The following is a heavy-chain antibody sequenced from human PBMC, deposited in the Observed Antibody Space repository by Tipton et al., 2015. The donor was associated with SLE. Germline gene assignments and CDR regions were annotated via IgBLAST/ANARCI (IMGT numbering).Heavy chain of an antibody. Sequence: TLSLTCSVYGGSIRSGSSYWSWIRQPAGKGLEWIGRMYTSGSTNYNPSLSSRVTISADTSKNQFSLKLTPVTAADTAVYYCARGGTPRVSPAASFDYWGQGTLVSASS. D-gene: IGHD2-2*01. CDR3: ARGGTPRVSPAASFDY. J-gene: IGHJ4*02. V-gene: IGHV4-61*02. CDR1: GGSIRSGSSY. CDR2: MYTSGST.